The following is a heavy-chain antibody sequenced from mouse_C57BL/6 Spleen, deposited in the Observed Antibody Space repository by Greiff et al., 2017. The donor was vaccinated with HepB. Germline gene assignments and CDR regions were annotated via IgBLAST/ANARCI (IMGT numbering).Heavy chain of an antibody. CDR2: IYPGDGDT. D-gene: IGHD2-3*01. CDR1: GYAFSSSW. V-gene: IGHV1-82*01. Sequence: QVQLQQSGPELVKPGASVKISCKASGYAFSSSWMNWVKQRPGKGLEWIGRIYPGDGDTNYNGKFKGKATLTADKSSSTAYMQLSSLTSEDSAVYFCARSVYDGYYHYFDYWGQGTTLTVSS. J-gene: IGHJ2*01. CDR3: ARSVYDGYYHYFDY.